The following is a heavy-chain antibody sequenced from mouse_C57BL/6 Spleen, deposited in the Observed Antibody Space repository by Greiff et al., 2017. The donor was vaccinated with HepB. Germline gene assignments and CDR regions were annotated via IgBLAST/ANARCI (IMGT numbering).Heavy chain of an antibody. V-gene: IGHV14-2*01. D-gene: IGHD1-1*01. CDR2: IDPEDGET. CDR1: GFNIKDYY. CDR3: ANPYYGSRDLYAMDY. J-gene: IGHJ4*01. Sequence: EVKLMESGAELVKPGASVKLSCTASGFNIKDYYMHWVKQRTEQGLEWIGRIDPEDGETKYAPKFQGKATITADTSSNTAYLQLSSLTSEDTAVYYCANPYYGSRDLYAMDYWGQGTSVTVSS.